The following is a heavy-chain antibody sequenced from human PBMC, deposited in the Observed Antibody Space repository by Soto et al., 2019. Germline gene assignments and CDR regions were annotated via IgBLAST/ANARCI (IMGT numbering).Heavy chain of an antibody. D-gene: IGHD2-15*01. CDR1: GFTFSNHA. CDR2: ISAEGGLI. V-gene: IGHV3-23*01. Sequence: EVQLLESGGGLVQPGGSLRLSCAASGFTFSNHAMSWVRQAPGKGLEWVSGISAEGGLIYYADSVKGRFNMSRDNYKNTLYVQMSSLRAEDTALYFCAKRQGAGAAAKNCDFWGKGTLVTVCS. CDR3: AKRQGAGAAAKNCDF. J-gene: IGHJ4*02.